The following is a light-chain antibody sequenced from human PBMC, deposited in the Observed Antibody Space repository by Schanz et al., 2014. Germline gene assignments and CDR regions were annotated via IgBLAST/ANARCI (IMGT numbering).Light chain of an antibody. J-gene: IGLJ3*02. CDR2: SNN. V-gene: IGLV1-44*01. CDR1: SSNIGGNT. Sequence: QSVLTQPPSASGTPGQRVTISCSGSSSNIGGNTVNWYQQLPGTAPKPLIYSNNQRPSGVPDRFSGSKSGTSASLAISGLQSEDEADYHCASWDDSLNARVFGGGTKLTVL. CDR3: ASWDDSLNARV.